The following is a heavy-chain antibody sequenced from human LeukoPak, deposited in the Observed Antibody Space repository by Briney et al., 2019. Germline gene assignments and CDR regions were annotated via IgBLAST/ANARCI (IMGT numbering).Heavy chain of an antibody. J-gene: IGHJ5*02. V-gene: IGHV4-39*07. Sequence: SETLSLTCTVSGGSISSSSYYWGWIRQPPGKGLGWFGSIYYSGSTYYNPSLKSRVTISVDTSKNQFSLKLSSVTAADTAVYYCARAHSSNYCTNGVCYGVNWFDPWGQGTLVTVSS. D-gene: IGHD2-8*01. CDR2: IYYSGST. CDR3: ARAHSSNYCTNGVCYGVNWFDP. CDR1: GGSISSSSYY.